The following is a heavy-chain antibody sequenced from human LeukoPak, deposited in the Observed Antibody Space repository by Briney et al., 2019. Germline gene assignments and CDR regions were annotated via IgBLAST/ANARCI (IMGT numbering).Heavy chain of an antibody. CDR3: ASGGSYRSPFDY. CDR2: ISSSSSYI. CDR1: GFTFSSYS. V-gene: IGHV3-21*01. D-gene: IGHD1-26*01. Sequence: GGSPRLSCAASGFTFSSYSMNWVRQAPGKGLEWVSSISSSSSYIYYADSVKGRFTISRDNAKNSLYLQMNSLRAEDTAVYYCASGGSYRSPFDYWGQGTLVTVSS. J-gene: IGHJ4*02.